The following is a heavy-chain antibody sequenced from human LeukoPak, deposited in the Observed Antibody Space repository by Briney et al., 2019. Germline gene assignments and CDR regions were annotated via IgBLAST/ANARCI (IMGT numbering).Heavy chain of an antibody. D-gene: IGHD1-26*01. CDR3: ARASPLVGATGADY. CDR1: GFTFSSYG. J-gene: IGHJ4*02. V-gene: IGHV3-30*03. CDR2: ISYDGSNK. Sequence: GGSLRLSCAASGFTFSSYGMHWVRQAPGKGLEWVAVISYDGSNKYYADSVKGRFTISRDNSKNTLYLQMNSLRAEDTAVYYCARASPLVGATGADYWGQGTLVTVSS.